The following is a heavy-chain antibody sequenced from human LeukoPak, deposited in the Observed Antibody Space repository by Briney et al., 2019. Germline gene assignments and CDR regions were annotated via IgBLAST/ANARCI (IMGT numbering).Heavy chain of an antibody. Sequence: ASVKVSCKAPGVTFGTYAISWVRQAPGQGLEWMGWISAYNGNTNYAQKLQGRVTMTTDTSTSTAYMELRSLRSDDTAVYYCARDLIAAAEWGQGTLVTVSS. J-gene: IGHJ4*02. V-gene: IGHV1-18*01. CDR2: ISAYNGNT. D-gene: IGHD6-13*01. CDR3: ARDLIAAAE. CDR1: GVTFGTYA.